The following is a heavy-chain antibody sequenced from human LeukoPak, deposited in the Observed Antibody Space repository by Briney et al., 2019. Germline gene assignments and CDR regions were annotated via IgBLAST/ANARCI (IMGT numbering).Heavy chain of an antibody. J-gene: IGHJ5*02. CDR2: IYYSGST. CDR1: GGSISSSSYY. V-gene: IGHV4-39*01. D-gene: IGHD2-21*01. CDR3: ARLLFWFDP. Sequence: ASETLSLTCTVPGGSISSSSYYWGWIRQPPGKGLEWIGSIYYSGSTYYNPSLKSRVTISVDTSKNQFSLKLSSVTAADTAVYYCARLLFWFDPWGQGTLVTVSS.